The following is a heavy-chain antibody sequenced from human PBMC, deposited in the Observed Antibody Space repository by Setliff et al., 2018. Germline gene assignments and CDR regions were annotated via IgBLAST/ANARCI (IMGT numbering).Heavy chain of an antibody. Sequence: PGESPKISCAASGFTFSSYSMIWVRQAPGKGLERVSKTHTDGITIYSDSVRGRFTIFRDSAKNSLHLQMTSLSAEDTAVYYCARRLPYFGMDVWGQGTTVTVSS. CDR1: GFTFSSYS. CDR2: THTDGITI. J-gene: IGHJ6*02. V-gene: IGHV3-48*04. D-gene: IGHD2-15*01. CDR3: ARRLPYFGMDV.